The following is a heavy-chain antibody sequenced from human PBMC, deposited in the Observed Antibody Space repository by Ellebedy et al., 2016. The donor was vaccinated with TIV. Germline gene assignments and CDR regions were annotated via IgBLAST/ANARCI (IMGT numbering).Heavy chain of an antibody. D-gene: IGHD4-23*01. CDR3: ANSPPLAFGVNSLDV. CDR1: GSTLSTYW. CDR2: LYRGGST. V-gene: IGHV3-53*01. J-gene: IGHJ6*02. Sequence: GGSLRLSCVASGSTLSTYWMTWFRQAPGKGLEWVSILYRGGSTYYADSVKGRFSISRDNSKNTLNLQMNSLRAEDTAVYYCANSPPLAFGVNSLDVWGQGTTVTVSS.